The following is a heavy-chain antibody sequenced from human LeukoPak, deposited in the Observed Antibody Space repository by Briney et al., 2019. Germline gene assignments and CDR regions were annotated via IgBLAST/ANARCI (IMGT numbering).Heavy chain of an antibody. J-gene: IGHJ5*02. V-gene: IGHV4-59*01. CDR2: IHYSGST. CDR3: ARGRADYSNFNNWFDP. D-gene: IGHD4-11*01. CDR1: GGSISSYS. Sequence: KPSETLSLTCTVSGGSISSYSWSWIRQPPGKGPEWFGYIHYSGSTNNNPSLKSRVTISVDTSKNQFSLKLSSVTAADTAVYYCARGRADYSNFNNWFDPWGQGTLVTVFS.